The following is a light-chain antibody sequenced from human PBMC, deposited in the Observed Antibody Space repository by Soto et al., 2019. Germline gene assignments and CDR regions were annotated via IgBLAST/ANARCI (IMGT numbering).Light chain of an antibody. J-gene: IGLJ2*01. CDR3: GTWDSSLSAV. CDR1: SSNIGNNY. CDR2: DNN. V-gene: IGLV1-51*01. Sequence: QSVLTQPPSVSAAPGQKVTISCSGSSSNIGNNYVSWYQQLPGTAPKLLIDDNNNRPSGIPDRFSGSKSGTSATLGITGLQTGDEADYYCGTWDSSLSAVFGGGTKLTVL.